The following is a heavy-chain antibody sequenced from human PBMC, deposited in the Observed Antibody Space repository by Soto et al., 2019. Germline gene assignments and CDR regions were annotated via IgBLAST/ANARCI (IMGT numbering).Heavy chain of an antibody. CDR1: GGSVSSGSYY. CDR3: ARGIEGWYQGRYYYGMDV. Sequence: QVQLQESGPGLVKPSETLSLTCTVSGGSVSSGSYYWSWIRQPPGKGLEWIGHIYYSGSTNNNPSLKGRVTISVETSKNQFSLKLSSVTAADRAVYYCARGIEGWYQGRYYYGMDVWGQGTTVTVSS. J-gene: IGHJ6*02. V-gene: IGHV4-61*01. CDR2: IYYSGST. D-gene: IGHD6-19*01.